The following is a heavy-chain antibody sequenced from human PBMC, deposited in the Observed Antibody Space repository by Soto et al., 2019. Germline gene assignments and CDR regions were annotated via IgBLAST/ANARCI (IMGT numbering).Heavy chain of an antibody. CDR1: GFTFSSYA. CDR2: ISGSGGST. Sequence: LRLSCAASGFTFSSYAMSWVRQAPGKGLEWVSAISGSGGSTYYADSVKGRFTISRDNSKNTLYLQMNSLRAEDTAVYYCASPINYYDSSGYPDAFDIWGQGTMVTVSS. D-gene: IGHD3-22*01. CDR3: ASPINYYDSSGYPDAFDI. V-gene: IGHV3-23*01. J-gene: IGHJ3*02.